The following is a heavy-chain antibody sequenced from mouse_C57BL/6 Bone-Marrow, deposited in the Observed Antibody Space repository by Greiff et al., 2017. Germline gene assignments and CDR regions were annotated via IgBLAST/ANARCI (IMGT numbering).Heavy chain of an antibody. V-gene: IGHV5-6*01. CDR3: ARRGYYGSIFYWYFDV. CDR1: GFTFSSYG. J-gene: IGHJ1*03. D-gene: IGHD1-1*01. CDR2: ISSGGSYT. Sequence: VQLKESGGDLVKPGGSLKLSCAASGFTFSSYGMSWVRQTPDKRLECVATISSGGSYTYYPDSVKGRFTIYRDNAKNTLYLQMSSLKSEDTAMYYCARRGYYGSIFYWYFDVWGTGTTVTVSS.